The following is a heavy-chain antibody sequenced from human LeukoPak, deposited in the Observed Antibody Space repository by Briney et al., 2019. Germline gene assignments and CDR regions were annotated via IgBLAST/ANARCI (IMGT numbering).Heavy chain of an antibody. CDR3: ARAYYGSGSYYSYFDY. V-gene: IGHV3-21*01. D-gene: IGHD3-10*01. CDR1: GFTFSSYA. CDR2: ISSSSSYI. Sequence: GGSLRLSCAASGFTFSSYAMHWVRQAPGKGLEWVSSISSSSSYIYYADSVKGRFTISRDNAKNSLYLQMNSLRAEDTAVYYCARAYYGSGSYYSYFDYWGQGTLVTVSS. J-gene: IGHJ4*02.